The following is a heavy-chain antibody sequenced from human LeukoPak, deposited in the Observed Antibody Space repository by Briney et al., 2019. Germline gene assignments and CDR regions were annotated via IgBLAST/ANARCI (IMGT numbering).Heavy chain of an antibody. D-gene: IGHD2-8*02. V-gene: IGHV3-74*01. CDR3: AREYPGGFYYYYYYMDV. CDR2: FKADGTDP. Sequence: GGSLRLSRAASGFTFSSYWMHWVGQAPGKGLVWVSRFKADGTDPTYADSVKGRFTISRDNAENTVYLQMNSLRAEDTAVYYCAREYPGGFYYYYYYMDVWGKGTTVTVSS. J-gene: IGHJ6*03. CDR1: GFTFSSYW.